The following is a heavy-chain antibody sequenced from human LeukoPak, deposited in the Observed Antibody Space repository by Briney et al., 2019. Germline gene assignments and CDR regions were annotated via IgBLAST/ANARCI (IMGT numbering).Heavy chain of an antibody. J-gene: IGHJ5*02. V-gene: IGHV1-2*02. CDR2: INPNSGGT. CDR3: ARGVSSGKRNWFDP. Sequence: GASVKVSCTASGYTFTGYYMHWVRQAPGQGLEWMGWINPNSGGTNYAQKLQGRVTMTRDTSISTAYMELSRLRAYDTAGYYCARGVSSGKRNWFDPWGQGTLVTVSS. CDR1: GYTFTGYY. D-gene: IGHD6-19*01.